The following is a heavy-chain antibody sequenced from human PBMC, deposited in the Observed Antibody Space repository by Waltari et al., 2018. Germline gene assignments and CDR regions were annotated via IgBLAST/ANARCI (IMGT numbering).Heavy chain of an antibody. J-gene: IGHJ4*02. CDR2: FDPEDGET. D-gene: IGHD3-22*01. V-gene: IGHV1-24*01. CDR1: GYTPTELS. Sequence: QVQLVQSGAEVKKPGASVKVSCKVSGYTPTELSMHWVRQTPGKGLEWMGGFDPEDGETIYAQKFQGRVTMTEDTSTDTAYMELSSLRSEDTAVYYCATRRLNYYDSSGHFDYWGQGTLVTVSS. CDR3: ATRRLNYYDSSGHFDY.